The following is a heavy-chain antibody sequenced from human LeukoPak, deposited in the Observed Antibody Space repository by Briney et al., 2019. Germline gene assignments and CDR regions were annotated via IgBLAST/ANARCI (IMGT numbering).Heavy chain of an antibody. J-gene: IGHJ4*02. V-gene: IGHV3-30-3*01. Sequence: AGGSLRLSCAASGFTFSSYAMHWVRQAPGKGLEWVAVISYDGSNKYYADSVKGRFTISRDNSKNTLYLQMNSLRAEDTAVYYCARDMEEWELSEEPFGYWGQGTLVTVSS. CDR2: ISYDGSNK. CDR3: ARDMEEWELSEEPFGY. CDR1: GFTFSSYA. D-gene: IGHD1-26*01.